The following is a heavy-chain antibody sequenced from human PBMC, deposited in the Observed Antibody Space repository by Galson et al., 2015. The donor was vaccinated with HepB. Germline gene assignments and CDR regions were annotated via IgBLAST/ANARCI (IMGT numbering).Heavy chain of an antibody. CDR2: IIPTFGTA. CDR3: AGQHLYGGYVPGIDP. V-gene: IGHV1-69*13. Sequence: SVKVSCKASGGTFSRYAISWVRQAPGQGLEWMGGIIPTFGTANYAQKFQGRVTITADESTSTAYMELSSLRSEDTAVYYCAGQHLYGGYVPGIDPWGQGTLVTVSS. CDR1: GGTFSRYA. D-gene: IGHD5-12*01. J-gene: IGHJ5*02.